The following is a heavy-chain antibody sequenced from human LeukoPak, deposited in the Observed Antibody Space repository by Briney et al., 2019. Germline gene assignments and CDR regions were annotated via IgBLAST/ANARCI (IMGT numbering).Heavy chain of an antibody. Sequence: PGGSLRLSCSASGFTFSSYSMHWVRQAPGKGLEYVSAIRSNGGSTYYADSVKGRFTISRDNSKNTLYLQMSSLRVEDTAVYYCVPYYYDSCGYPDFWGQGTLVTVSS. V-gene: IGHV3-64D*06. D-gene: IGHD3-22*01. CDR3: VPYYYDSCGYPDF. J-gene: IGHJ4*02. CDR1: GFTFSSYS. CDR2: IRSNGGST.